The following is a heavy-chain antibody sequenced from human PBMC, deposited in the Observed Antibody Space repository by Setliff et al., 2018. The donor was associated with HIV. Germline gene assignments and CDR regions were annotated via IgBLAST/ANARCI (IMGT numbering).Heavy chain of an antibody. J-gene: IGHJ4*02. Sequence: GGTMRLSCAASGFTDSSYNMAWVRQAPGKGLEWVSDIYPAGDSYYADSVKGRFTLSIDNSKHTLYLQMNSLRAEDTAVYFCARGSRRDDTSWFFYENWGQGTPVTVSS. CDR3: ARGSRRDDTSWFFYEN. V-gene: IGHV3-53*01. CDR1: GFTDSSYN. D-gene: IGHD3-10*01. CDR2: IYPAGDS.